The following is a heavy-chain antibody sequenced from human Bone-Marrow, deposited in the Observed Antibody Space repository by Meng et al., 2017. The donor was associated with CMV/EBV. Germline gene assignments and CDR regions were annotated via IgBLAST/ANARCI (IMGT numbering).Heavy chain of an antibody. Sequence: SETLSLTCTVSGGSIRSSSYYWGWIRQPPGKGLEWIGSIYYSGSTYYNPSLKSRVTISVDTSKNQFSLKLSSVTAADTAVYYCARGDCSSTSCYAYYYYGMDVWGQGTTVTVSS. V-gene: IGHV4-39*07. CDR3: ARGDCSSTSCYAYYYYGMDV. D-gene: IGHD2-2*01. CDR2: IYYSGST. CDR1: GGSIRSSSYY. J-gene: IGHJ6*02.